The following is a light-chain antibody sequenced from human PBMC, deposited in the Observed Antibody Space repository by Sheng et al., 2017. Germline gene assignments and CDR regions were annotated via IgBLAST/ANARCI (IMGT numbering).Light chain of an antibody. CDR3: QQTYKTPGT. CDR1: QDISNY. CDR2: GS. Sequence: DIQMTQSPSSLSASVGDRVTITCQASQDISNYLNWYQQKPGKAPKLLIYGSNLQSGGPSRFSGSGSGSDFTLTITNLQPEDFATYYCQQTYKTPGTFGQGTRLEIK. J-gene: IGKJ5*01. V-gene: IGKV1-39*01.